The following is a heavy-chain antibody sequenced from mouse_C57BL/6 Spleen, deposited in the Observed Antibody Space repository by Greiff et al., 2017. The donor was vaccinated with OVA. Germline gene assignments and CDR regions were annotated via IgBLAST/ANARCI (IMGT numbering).Heavy chain of an antibody. Sequence: EVQVVESGGGLVKPGGSLKLSCAASGFTFSDYGMHWVRQAPGKGLEWVAYISSGSSTIYYADTVKGRFTISRDNANNTLFLQMTSLRSEDTAVYYGARYSTVVARLGWYFDVWGTGTTVTVSS. CDR1: GFTFSDYG. J-gene: IGHJ1*03. CDR2: ISSGSSTI. V-gene: IGHV5-17*01. CDR3: ARYSTVVARLGWYFDV. D-gene: IGHD1-1*01.